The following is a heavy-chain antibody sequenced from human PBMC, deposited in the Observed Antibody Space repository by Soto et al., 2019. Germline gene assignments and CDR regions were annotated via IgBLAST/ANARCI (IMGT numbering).Heavy chain of an antibody. J-gene: IGHJ4*02. V-gene: IGHV3-7*01. CDR2: IKQDGSEK. CDR3: ARVLPYYFDY. Sequence: GGSLRLSCAASGFTFSGYWMTWVRQAPGKGLEWVATIKQDGSEKYYVDSVKGRSTTSRDNAKNSLYLQMDSLRAEDTAVYYCARVLPYYFDYWGQGTLVTVSS. CDR1: GFTFSGYW.